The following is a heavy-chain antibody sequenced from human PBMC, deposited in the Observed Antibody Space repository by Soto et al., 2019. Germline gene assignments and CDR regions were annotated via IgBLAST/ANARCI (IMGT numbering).Heavy chain of an antibody. J-gene: IGHJ5*02. V-gene: IGHV4-34*01. CDR1: GGSFSGYY. CDR3: ARGPRLRIAVAGTRWFDP. CDR2: INHSGST. Sequence: LSLTCAVYGGSFSGYYWSWIRQPPGKGLEWIGEINHSGSTNYNPSLKSRVTISVDTSKNQFSLKLSSVTAADTAVYYCARGPRLRIAVAGTRWFDPWGQGTLVTVSS. D-gene: IGHD6-19*01.